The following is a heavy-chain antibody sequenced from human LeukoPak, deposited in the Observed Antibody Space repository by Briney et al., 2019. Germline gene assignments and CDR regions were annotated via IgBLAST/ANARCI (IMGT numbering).Heavy chain of an antibody. D-gene: IGHD3-3*02. CDR2: IWYDGSNK. J-gene: IGHJ6*04. CDR3: ARDPFLRSGV. Sequence: GRSLRLSCAASGFTFSSYGMHWVRQAPGKGLEWAAVIWYDGSNKYYADSVKGRFTISRDNSKNTLYLQMNSLRAEDTAVYYCARDPFLRSGVWGKGTTVTVSS. V-gene: IGHV3-33*01. CDR1: GFTFSSYG.